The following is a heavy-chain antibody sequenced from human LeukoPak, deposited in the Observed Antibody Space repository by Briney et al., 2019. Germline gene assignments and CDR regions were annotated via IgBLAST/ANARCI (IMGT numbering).Heavy chain of an antibody. CDR3: TRHSPHLDCSNYPDHYYYYYMDV. V-gene: IGHV3-73*01. J-gene: IGHJ6*03. CDR2: IRSKANSYAT. Sequence: GGSLTLSCAASGFTFSGSAMHWVRQASGKGLEWVGCIRSKANSYATPFASSVKVSFTISRDYSQNTAYLQINSLKTEDTAVYYCTRHSPHLDCSNYPDHYYYYYMDVWGKGTTVTVSS. D-gene: IGHD4-11*01. CDR1: GFTFSGSA.